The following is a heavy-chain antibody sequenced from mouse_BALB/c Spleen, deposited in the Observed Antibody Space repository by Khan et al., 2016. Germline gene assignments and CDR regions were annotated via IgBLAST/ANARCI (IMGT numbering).Heavy chain of an antibody. D-gene: IGHD2-12*01. CDR1: GFTFSSYA. CDR2: ISSGGSYT. CDR3: ARAYSPY. J-gene: IGHJ3*01. V-gene: IGHV5-9-4*01. Sequence: EVELVESGGGLVKPGGSLKLSCAASGFTFSSYAMSWVRQSPEKRLEWVAEISSGGSYTYYPDTVTGRFTIPRDNAKNTLYLEMSSLRSEDTAMYYCARAYSPYWGQGTLVTVSA.